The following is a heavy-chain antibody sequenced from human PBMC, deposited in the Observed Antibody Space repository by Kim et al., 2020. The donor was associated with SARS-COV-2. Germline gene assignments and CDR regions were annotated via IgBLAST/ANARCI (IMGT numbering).Heavy chain of an antibody. Sequence: GGSLRLSCAASGFTFNEYGMTWVRHAPGKGLEWVSAINWNAGILAYADSVKGRFTISRDNVKNSLYLQMNSLRVEDTAFYYCARLGHYDSSGYSFYYWGLGILVTVSS. V-gene: IGHV3-20*04. CDR2: INWNAGIL. CDR1: GFTFNEYG. D-gene: IGHD3-22*01. J-gene: IGHJ4*02. CDR3: ARLGHYDSSGYSFYY.